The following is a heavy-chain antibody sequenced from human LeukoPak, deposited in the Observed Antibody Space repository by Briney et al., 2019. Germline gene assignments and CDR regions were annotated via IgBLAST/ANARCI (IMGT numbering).Heavy chain of an antibody. CDR2: IYSGGST. Sequence: GGSLRLSCAASGFTVSSNYMSWVRQAPGKGLEWVSVIYSGGSTYYADSVKGRFTISRDNFKNTPYLQMNSLRAEDTAVYYCARVLASYGSGSYYTPVYHYYMDVWGKGTTVTISS. CDR3: ARVLASYGSGSYYTPVYHYYMDV. D-gene: IGHD3-10*01. CDR1: GFTVSSNY. J-gene: IGHJ6*03. V-gene: IGHV3-53*01.